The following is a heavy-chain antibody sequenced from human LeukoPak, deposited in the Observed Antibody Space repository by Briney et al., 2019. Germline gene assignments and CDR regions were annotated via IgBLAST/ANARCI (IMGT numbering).Heavy chain of an antibody. D-gene: IGHD3-10*01. J-gene: IGHJ6*03. Sequence: SETLSLTCTVSGGSISSYYWSWIRQPPGKGLEWIGYIYYSGSTHYNPSLKSRVTISVDTSKNQFSLKLRSVTAADTAVYYCARVLRIRGVMGYYYYYYMDVWGKGTTVTISS. CDR2: IYYSGST. CDR3: ARVLRIRGVMGYYYYYYMDV. V-gene: IGHV4-59*01. CDR1: GGSISSYY.